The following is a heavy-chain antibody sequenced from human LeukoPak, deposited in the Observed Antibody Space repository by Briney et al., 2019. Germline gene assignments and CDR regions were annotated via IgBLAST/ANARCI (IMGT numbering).Heavy chain of an antibody. D-gene: IGHD3-10*01. CDR1: GGTFSSYA. Sequence: SVKVSCKASGGTFSSYAISWVRQAPGQGLEWMGGIIPIFGTANYAQKFQGRVTITADKSTSTAYMELSSLRSEDTAVYYCAAGYITMVRDHGMDVWGKGTTVTVSS. CDR3: AAGYITMVRDHGMDV. V-gene: IGHV1-69*06. J-gene: IGHJ6*04. CDR2: IIPIFGTA.